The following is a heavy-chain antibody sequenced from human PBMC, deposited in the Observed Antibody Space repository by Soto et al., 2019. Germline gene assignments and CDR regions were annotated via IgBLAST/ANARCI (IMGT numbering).Heavy chain of an antibody. D-gene: IGHD2-15*01. V-gene: IGHV4-30-2*01. Sequence: SETLPLTCAASSDSVCGGVYSLSWIRQPPGKGLECIGYIYHTGSTYYNPSLQSRVTISVDRSKNQFSLNLSSVTAADTALYYCAAVVIAASTTIDYWGLGTLVTVSS. CDR3: AAVVIAASTTIDY. CDR2: IYHTGST. CDR1: SDSVCGGVYS. J-gene: IGHJ4*02.